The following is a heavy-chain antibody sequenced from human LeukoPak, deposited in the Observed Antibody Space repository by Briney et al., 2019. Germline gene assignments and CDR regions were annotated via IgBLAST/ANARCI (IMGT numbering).Heavy chain of an antibody. CDR1: GFTFDDYA. Sequence: PGGSLRLSCAASGFTFDDYAMHWVRQAPGKGLEWVSRISWDGGSSYSADAVKVRFTFSRDNSKNSLYLQTNRLTAEDTAWYYCAKYRGNDYYDLDVWGKGTTVTVSS. V-gene: IGHV3-43D*03. J-gene: IGHJ6*03. CDR3: AKYRGNDYYDLDV. D-gene: IGHD1-1*01. CDR2: ISWDGGSS.